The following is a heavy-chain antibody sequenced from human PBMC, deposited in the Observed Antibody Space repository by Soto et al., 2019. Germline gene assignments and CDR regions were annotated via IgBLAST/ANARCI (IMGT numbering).Heavy chain of an antibody. CDR1: GGTFSSYT. D-gene: IGHD2-15*01. Sequence: SVKVSCKASGGTFSSYTISWVRQAPGQGLEWMGRIIPILGIANYAQKFQGRVTITADKSTSTAYMELSSLRSEDTAVYYCATLGYCSGGVFGICDYWGKGTRVTVSS. CDR3: ATLGYCSGGVFGICDY. CDR2: IIPILGIA. J-gene: IGHJ4*02. V-gene: IGHV1-69*02.